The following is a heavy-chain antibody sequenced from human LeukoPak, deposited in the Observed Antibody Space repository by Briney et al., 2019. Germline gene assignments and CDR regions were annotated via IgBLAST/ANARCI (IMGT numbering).Heavy chain of an antibody. V-gene: IGHV3-23*01. J-gene: IGHJ4*02. CDR1: GFIFSNYG. Sequence: GGSLRLSCAASGFIFSNYGMSWVRQAPGKGLEWVSAIGGIGATIYYADSVRGRFTISRDNSKNIVYLQMNSLRDEDTAVYFCARVEPESEYWGQGTLVTVSS. CDR3: ARVEPESEY. CDR2: IGGIGATI. D-gene: IGHD2-2*01.